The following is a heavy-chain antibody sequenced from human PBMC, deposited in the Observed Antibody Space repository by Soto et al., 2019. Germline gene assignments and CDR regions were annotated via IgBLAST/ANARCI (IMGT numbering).Heavy chain of an antibody. Sequence: QVQLVQSGAEVKKPGSSVKVSCKASGGTFSRSAINWVRQAPGHGLEWLGGIIPLFGTANYAQKFQGRVTITADESASTAHMELRSLRSEDTAVYYCSRDYGHDCGGGNCYFYFWGQGTLVTVSS. V-gene: IGHV1-69*01. D-gene: IGHD2-15*01. CDR2: IIPLFGTA. CDR1: GGTFSRSA. CDR3: SRDYGHDCGGGNCYFYF. J-gene: IGHJ4*02.